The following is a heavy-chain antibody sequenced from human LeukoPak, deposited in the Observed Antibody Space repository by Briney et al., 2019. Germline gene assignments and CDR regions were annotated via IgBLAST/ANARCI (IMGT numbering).Heavy chain of an antibody. D-gene: IGHD2-21*01. J-gene: IGHJ4*02. V-gene: IGHV3-7*01. CDR1: GFTFSRHW. CDR2: IKEDGSVK. CDR3: VRDDWGPGDN. Sequence: GGSLRLPCAASGFTFSRHWMSWVRQAAGKGLEWVANIKEDGSVKYYVGSVKGRFTISRDNANNLLYLQMNSLRGEDTAVYYCVRDDWGPGDNWGQGTLVTVSS.